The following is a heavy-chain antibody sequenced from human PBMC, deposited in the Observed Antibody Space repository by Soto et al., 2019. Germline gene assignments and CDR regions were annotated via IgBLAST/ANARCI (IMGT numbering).Heavy chain of an antibody. J-gene: IGHJ4*02. D-gene: IGHD3-22*01. CDR2: ISWDGGST. Sequence: GGSLRLSCAASGFTFDDYTMHWVRQAPGKGLEWVSLISWDGGSTYYADSVKGRFTISRDNSKNSLYLQMNSLRTEDTGLYYCAKGGYYYDSSGYPPDYWGQGTLVTVSS. CDR1: GFTFDDYT. CDR3: AKGGYYYDSSGYPPDY. V-gene: IGHV3-43*01.